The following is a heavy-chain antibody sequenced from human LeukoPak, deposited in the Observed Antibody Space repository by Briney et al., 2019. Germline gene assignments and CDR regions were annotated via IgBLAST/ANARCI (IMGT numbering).Heavy chain of an antibody. Sequence: GGSLRLSCEASGFTFSNLWMSWVRQAPGKGPEWVGHIKSKFDGGTAEYGAPVKDRFTISRDDSKNTVYLQVNSLKTEDTAVYYCARDEYDILTDYDYWGQGILVTVSS. CDR3: ARDEYDILTDYDY. CDR2: IKSKFDGGTA. J-gene: IGHJ4*02. D-gene: IGHD3-9*01. V-gene: IGHV3-15*01. CDR1: GFTFSNLW.